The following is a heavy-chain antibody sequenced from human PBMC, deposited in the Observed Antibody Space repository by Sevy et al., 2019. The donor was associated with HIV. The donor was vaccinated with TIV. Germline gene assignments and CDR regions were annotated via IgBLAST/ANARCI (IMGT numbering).Heavy chain of an antibody. CDR1: GFSFTAYF. J-gene: IGHJ5*02. D-gene: IGHD2-15*01. CDR3: ARDRFIFGSGPPAS. Sequence: ASVKVSCEASGFSFTAYFIHWVRQAPGQGLEWMGWINTNSGGTNYAQKFQGRVTMTSDASISAAYMELTSLTSDDTAVYYCARDRFIFGSGPPASWGQGTLVTVSS. CDR2: INTNSGGT. V-gene: IGHV1-2*02.